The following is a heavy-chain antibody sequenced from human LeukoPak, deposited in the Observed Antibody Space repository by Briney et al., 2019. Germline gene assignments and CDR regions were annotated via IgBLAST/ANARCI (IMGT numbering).Heavy chain of an antibody. CDR3: ARDIPFIVVVPAVNYYGMDV. Sequence: ASVKVSCKASGYTFTGYYMHWVRQAPGQGLEWMGWISAYNGNTNYAQKLQGRVTMTTDTSTSTAYMELRSLRSDDTAVYYCARDIPFIVVVPAVNYYGMDVWGQGTTVTVSS. CDR2: ISAYNGNT. J-gene: IGHJ6*02. CDR1: GYTFTGYY. D-gene: IGHD2-2*01. V-gene: IGHV1-18*04.